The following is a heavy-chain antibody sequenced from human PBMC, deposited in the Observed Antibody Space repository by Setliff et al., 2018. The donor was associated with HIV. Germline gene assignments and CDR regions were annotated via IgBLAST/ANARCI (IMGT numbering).Heavy chain of an antibody. J-gene: IGHJ6*02. CDR2: IYPGDSDT. D-gene: IGHD5-12*01. Sequence: LGESLKISCKGSGYSFTSYWIGWVRQMPGKGLGWMGIIYPGDSDTRYSPSFQGQVTISADKSISTAYLQWSSLKASDTAMYYCARRSGYDWGGAYYYGMDVWGQGTTVTVSS. CDR1: GYSFTSYW. CDR3: ARRSGYDWGGAYYYGMDV. V-gene: IGHV5-51*01.